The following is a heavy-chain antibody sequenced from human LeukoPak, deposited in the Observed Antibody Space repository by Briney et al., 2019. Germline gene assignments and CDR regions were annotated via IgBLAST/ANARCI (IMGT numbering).Heavy chain of an antibody. D-gene: IGHD3-10*01. Sequence: ASVTVSCKVSGYTLTELSMHWVRQAPGKGLEWMGGFDPEDGETIYAQKFQGRVTMTEDTSTDTAYMELSSLRSEDTAVYYCATSAMVRGVSRFDPWGQGTLVTVSS. CDR3: ATSAMVRGVSRFDP. J-gene: IGHJ5*02. CDR2: FDPEDGET. V-gene: IGHV1-24*01. CDR1: GYTLTELS.